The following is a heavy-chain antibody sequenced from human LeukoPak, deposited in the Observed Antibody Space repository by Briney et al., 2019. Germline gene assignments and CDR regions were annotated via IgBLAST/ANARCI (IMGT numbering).Heavy chain of an antibody. CDR3: ARPGVTGTTDY. CDR1: GYTFTGYY. Sequence: ASVTVSFKASGYTFTGYYMHWVRQAPAHGLEWMGRINPNSGGTNYAQKFQGRVTMARDTSISTAYMELSRLRSDDTAVYYCARPGVTGTTDYWGQGTLVTVSS. CDR2: INPNSGGT. J-gene: IGHJ4*02. D-gene: IGHD1-7*01. V-gene: IGHV1-2*06.